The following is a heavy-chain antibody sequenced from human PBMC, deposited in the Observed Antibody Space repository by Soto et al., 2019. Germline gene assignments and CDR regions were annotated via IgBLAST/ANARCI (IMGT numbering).Heavy chain of an antibody. D-gene: IGHD4-17*01. CDR3: VRDNGYFDF. Sequence: QIQMVQSGTEVKQPGASVKISCKTSGYTFSSYSINWVRQAPGQGLEWMAGISTYSSNTRFAERVEGTVTATLDKSARTASMEMWSLSSDERALYLWVRDNGYFDFWGQGTLVSVSS. J-gene: IGHJ4*02. CDR1: GYTFSSYS. V-gene: IGHV1-18*04. CDR2: ISTYSSNT.